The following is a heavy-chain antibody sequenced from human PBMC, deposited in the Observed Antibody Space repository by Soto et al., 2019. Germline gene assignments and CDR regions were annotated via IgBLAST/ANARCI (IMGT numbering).Heavy chain of an antibody. Sequence: QVQLVQSGAEVKKPGSSVKVSCKASGGTFSSYTISWVRQAPGQGLEWMGRIIPILDIANYAQNFQGRVTITADKSTSTAYVELSSLRSEDTAIYYCARDPNGSAWLGGGMDVWGRGTTVTVSS. CDR2: IIPILDIA. V-gene: IGHV1-69*08. J-gene: IGHJ6*02. CDR1: GGTFSSYT. CDR3: ARDPNGSAWLGGGMDV. D-gene: IGHD6-25*01.